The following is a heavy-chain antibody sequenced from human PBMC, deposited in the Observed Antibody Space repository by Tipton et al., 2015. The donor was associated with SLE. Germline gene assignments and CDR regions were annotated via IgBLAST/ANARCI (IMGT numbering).Heavy chain of an antibody. V-gene: IGHV3-74*01. J-gene: IGHJ4*02. CDR1: GFTFSSYW. CDR3: ARDGSGWSFDY. CDR2: VNYDGSST. Sequence: SLRLSCAASGFTFSSYWMYWVRQVPGKGLAWVSHVNYDGSSTSYADSVKGRFTISRDNAKNTLYLQMNSLRVEDTGVDYCARDGSGWSFDYWGQGIQISVSS. D-gene: IGHD6-19*01.